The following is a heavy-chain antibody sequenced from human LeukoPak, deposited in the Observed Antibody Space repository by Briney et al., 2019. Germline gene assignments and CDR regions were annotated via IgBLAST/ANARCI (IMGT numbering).Heavy chain of an antibody. CDR2: IYSSGST. Sequence: SGTLSLTCTVSGGSMNNYYWNWIRQPAGKGLEWIGHIYSSGSTNYNPSLKSRVTMSIDTSKNQFFLKLSSVTAADTAVYYCARRTDYWGQGTLVTVSS. CDR3: ARRTDY. CDR1: GGSMNNYY. V-gene: IGHV4-4*07. J-gene: IGHJ4*02. D-gene: IGHD1-14*01.